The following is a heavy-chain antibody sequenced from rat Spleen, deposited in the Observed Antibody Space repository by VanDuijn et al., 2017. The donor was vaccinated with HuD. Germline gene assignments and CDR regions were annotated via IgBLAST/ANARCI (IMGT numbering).Heavy chain of an antibody. D-gene: IGHD1-4*01. V-gene: IGHV3-1*01. CDR3: VRSVGYTYSFFDY. J-gene: IGHJ2*01. CDR2: ISYSGST. Sequence: EVQLQESGPGLVKPSQSLSLTCSVTGYSITSNYWVWIRKFPGNKMEWIGHISYSGSTPYNPSLKSRISITRDTSKNQFFLQLNSVTTEDTATYYCVRSVGYTYSFFDYWGQGVMVTVSS. CDR1: GYSITSNY.